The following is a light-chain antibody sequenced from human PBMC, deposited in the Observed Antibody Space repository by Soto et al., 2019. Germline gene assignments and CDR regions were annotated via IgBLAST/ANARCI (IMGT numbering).Light chain of an antibody. CDR2: DVS. Sequence: QSALTQPASVSGSPGQSITISCTGTSSDVGGYNYVSWYQHHPGKAPKLMIYDVSNRPSGISNRFSGSKSGNTASLTISGRQAEDEADYYCSSYTRSSTLIFGGGTKLTVL. V-gene: IGLV2-14*03. CDR3: SSYTRSSTLI. CDR1: SSDVGGYNY. J-gene: IGLJ2*01.